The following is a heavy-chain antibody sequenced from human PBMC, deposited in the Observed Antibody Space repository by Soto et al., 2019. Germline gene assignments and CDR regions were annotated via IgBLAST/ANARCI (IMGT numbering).Heavy chain of an antibody. V-gene: IGHV3-30-3*01. J-gene: IGHJ4*02. CDR1: GFTFSSYA. CDR2: ISYDGSNK. Sequence: PGGSLRLSCAASGFTFSSYAMHWVRQAPGKGLEWVAVISYDGSNKYYADSVKGRFTISRDNSKNTLYLQMNSLRAEDTAVYYCARPMYSSSRAPTVWGQGTLVTVSS. D-gene: IGHD6-13*01. CDR3: ARPMYSSSRAPTV.